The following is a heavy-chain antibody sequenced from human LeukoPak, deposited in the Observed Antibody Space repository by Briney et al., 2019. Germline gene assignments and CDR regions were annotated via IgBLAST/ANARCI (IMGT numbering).Heavy chain of an antibody. CDR1: GGSISTNW. CDR2: IHYSGST. CDR3: ARAGGYWPYWYFDL. J-gene: IGHJ2*01. V-gene: IGHV4-4*02. D-gene: IGHD2-8*02. Sequence: SETLSLTCAVSGGSISTNWWSWVRQPPGKGLEWIGSIHYSGSTYYNPSLKSRVTISVDTSKNQFSLKLSSLTAADTAVYYCARAGGYWPYWYFDLWGRGTLVTVSS.